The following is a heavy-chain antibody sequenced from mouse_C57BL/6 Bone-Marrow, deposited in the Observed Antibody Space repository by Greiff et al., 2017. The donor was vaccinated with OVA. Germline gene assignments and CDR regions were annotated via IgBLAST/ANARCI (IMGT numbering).Heavy chain of an antibody. J-gene: IGHJ1*03. CDR1: GFNIKNTY. CDR3: VHYYGSSYWYFDV. Sequence: VQLKQSVAELVRPGASVKLSCTASGFNIKNTYMHWVKQRPEQGLEWIGRIDPANGNTKYAPKFQGKATITADTSSNTAYLQLSSLTSEDTAIYYCVHYYGSSYWYFDVWGTGTTVTVSS. CDR2: IDPANGNT. D-gene: IGHD1-1*01. V-gene: IGHV14-3*01.